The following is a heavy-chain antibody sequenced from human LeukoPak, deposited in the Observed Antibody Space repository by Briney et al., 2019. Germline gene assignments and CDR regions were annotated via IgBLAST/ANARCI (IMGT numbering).Heavy chain of an antibody. CDR2: IYYSGST. Sequence: SETLSLTCTVSGGSISTFYWNWIRQPPGKGLEWIGHIYYSGSTNYSPSLKSRVTISVDTSKNQFSLKLSSVTAADTAVYYCARRPPVAGKAFDIWGQGTMVTVSS. J-gene: IGHJ3*02. V-gene: IGHV4-59*08. CDR3: ARRPPVAGKAFDI. CDR1: GGSISTFY. D-gene: IGHD6-13*01.